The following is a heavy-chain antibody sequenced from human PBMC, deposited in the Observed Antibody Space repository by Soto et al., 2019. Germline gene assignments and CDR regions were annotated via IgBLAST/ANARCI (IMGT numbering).Heavy chain of an antibody. D-gene: IGHD3-10*01. J-gene: IGHJ1*01. CDR2: LYWNDDE. CDR3: ENRGAIRKKLFFTH. CDR1: GFSINTGGVG. Sequence: QITLRESGPTLVKPTQTLTLSCTLSGFSINTGGVGVGWIRQPPGKAPEWLALLYWNDDEWYSPSLRYRLSATKAAPETRGPPKRPPLAPTNTATYYGENRGAIRKKLFFTHGGQGPLVTASS. V-gene: IGHV2-5*01.